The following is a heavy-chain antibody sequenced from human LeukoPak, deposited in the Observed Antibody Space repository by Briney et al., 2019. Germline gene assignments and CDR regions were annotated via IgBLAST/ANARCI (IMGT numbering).Heavy chain of an antibody. CDR3: AGTAAPYYYDSSGYLDY. CDR1: GGSISSGGYY. D-gene: IGHD3-22*01. Sequence: SETLSLTCTVSGGSISSGGYYWSWIRQHPGKGLEWIGYIYYSGSTYYNPSLKSRVTISVDTSKNQFSLKLSSVTAADTAVYYCAGTAAPYYYDSSGYLDYWGQGTLVTVSS. CDR2: IYYSGST. J-gene: IGHJ4*02. V-gene: IGHV4-31*03.